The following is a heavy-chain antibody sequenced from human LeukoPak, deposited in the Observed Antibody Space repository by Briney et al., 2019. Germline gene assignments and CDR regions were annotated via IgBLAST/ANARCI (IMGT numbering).Heavy chain of an antibody. Sequence: ASVKVSCKASGYTFTSYDINWVRQATGQGLEWKGWMNPNSGNTGYAQKFQGRVTMTRNTSISTAYMELSSLRSEDTAVYFCASRLNSGWYSTQVDYWGQGTLVTVSS. J-gene: IGHJ4*02. CDR3: ASRLNSGWYSTQVDY. D-gene: IGHD6-19*01. CDR2: MNPNSGNT. V-gene: IGHV1-8*01. CDR1: GYTFTSYD.